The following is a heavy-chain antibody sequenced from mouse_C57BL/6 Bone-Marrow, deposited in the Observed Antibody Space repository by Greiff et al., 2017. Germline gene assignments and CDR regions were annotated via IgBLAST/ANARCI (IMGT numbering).Heavy chain of an antibody. D-gene: IGHD2-5*01. Sequence: QVQLQQPGAELVRPGSSVKLSCKASGYTFTSYWMHWVKQRTIQGLEWIGNIDPSDRETHYNQKFKDKATLTVDKSSSTAYMQLSSLTSEDSAVYYCAREDYSNFGGFAYWGQGTLVTVSA. CDR3: AREDYSNFGGFAY. CDR1: GYTFTSYW. CDR2: IDPSDRET. J-gene: IGHJ3*01. V-gene: IGHV1-52*01.